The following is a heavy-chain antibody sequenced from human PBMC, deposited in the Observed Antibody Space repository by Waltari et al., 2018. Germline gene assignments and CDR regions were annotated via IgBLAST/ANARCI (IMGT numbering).Heavy chain of an antibody. V-gene: IGHV3-23*01. Sequence: EVQLLESGGGLVQPGGSLRLSCAASGFTFSSYAMSWVRQAPGTGLEWVSAISGSGGSTYYADSVKGRFTIARDNSKNTLYLQMNSLRAEDTAVYYCAKGLGSSWLVYFDYWGQGTLVTVSS. D-gene: IGHD6-13*01. J-gene: IGHJ4*02. CDR3: AKGLGSSWLVYFDY. CDR1: GFTFSSYA. CDR2: ISGSGGST.